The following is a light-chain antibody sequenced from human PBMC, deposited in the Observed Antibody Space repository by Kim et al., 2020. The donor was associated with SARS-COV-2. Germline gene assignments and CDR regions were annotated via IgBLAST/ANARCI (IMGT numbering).Light chain of an antibody. Sequence: SASLGDRVTITCPASPSINKWLAWYQPKPGKAPKPLIYDASSLESGVPSTFSGRGSGTEFTLTISSLQPDDFATYYCQQYHSYWTFGQWTKVDIK. CDR2: DAS. J-gene: IGKJ1*01. V-gene: IGKV1-5*01. CDR1: PSINKW. CDR3: QQYHSYWT.